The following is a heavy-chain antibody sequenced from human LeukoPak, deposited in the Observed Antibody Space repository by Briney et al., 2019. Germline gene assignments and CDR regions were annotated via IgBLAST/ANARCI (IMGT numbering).Heavy chain of an antibody. J-gene: IGHJ4*02. D-gene: IGHD2-2*01. CDR1: GFTFSSYG. Sequence: PGRSLRLSCAASGFTFSSYGMHWVRQAPGKGLEWVAVISYDGSNKYYADSVKGRFTISRDNSKNTLYLQMNSLRAEDTAVYYCAKDYCSSTSCYFWDYWAQGTLVTVSS. V-gene: IGHV3-30*18. CDR3: AKDYCSSTSCYFWDY. CDR2: ISYDGSNK.